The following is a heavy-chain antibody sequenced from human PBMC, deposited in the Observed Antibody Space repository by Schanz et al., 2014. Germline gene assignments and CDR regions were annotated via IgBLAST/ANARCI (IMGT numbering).Heavy chain of an antibody. V-gene: IGHV3-9*01. D-gene: IGHD3-10*01. CDR2: ISWNGDVT. J-gene: IGHJ3*01. CDR3: TKDVTQGVGIDAFDV. Sequence: EVQLVESGGGLVQPGRSLRLSCAASGFTFDDYAMYWVRLVPGKGLEWVSGISWNGDVTAYADSVKGRFSISRDNAKNSLYLQMNSLRVEDTALYYCTKDVTQGVGIDAFDVWGQGTMVTVSP. CDR1: GFTFDDYA.